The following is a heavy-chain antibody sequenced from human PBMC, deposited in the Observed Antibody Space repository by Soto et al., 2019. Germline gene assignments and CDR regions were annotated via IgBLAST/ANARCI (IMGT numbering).Heavy chain of an antibody. CDR1: GYTFTKYG. V-gene: IGHV1-18*01. CDR2: ISGYNGNP. CDR3: AKSGQLPYYYYGMDV. D-gene: IGHD1-26*01. Sequence: QVKLLQSGAEVKKPGASVKVSCKASGYTFTKYGINWVRQAPGQGLEWMGWISGYNGNPNYAQKYHGRITMTIDTSTTTAYMELGSLTSDDTAVYYWAKSGQLPYYYYGMDVWGQGTTVTVSS. J-gene: IGHJ6*02.